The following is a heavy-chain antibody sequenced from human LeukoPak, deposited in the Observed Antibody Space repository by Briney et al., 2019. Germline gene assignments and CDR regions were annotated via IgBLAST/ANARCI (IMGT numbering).Heavy chain of an antibody. D-gene: IGHD6-13*01. J-gene: IGHJ4*02. V-gene: IGHV3-30*18. CDR2: ISYDGTNK. CDR3: AKAAIAAAGSTNVGCNFDS. CDR1: GFTFSSYG. Sequence: GRSLRLSCAASGFTFSSYGLHWVRQAPGKGLEWVAVISYDGTNKYYADSVKGRFTISRDNSKNTLYLQMNSLRAEDTAVYYCAKAAIAAAGSTNVGCNFDSWGQGTPVTVSS.